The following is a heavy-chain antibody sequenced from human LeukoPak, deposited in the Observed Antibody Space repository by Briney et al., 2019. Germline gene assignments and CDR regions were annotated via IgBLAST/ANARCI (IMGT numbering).Heavy chain of an antibody. CDR3: ARLGQTVTGFYSLDI. CDR1: GASISGNY. D-gene: IGHD3-9*01. J-gene: IGHJ3*02. Sequence: SETLPLTCSVSGASISGNYWSWIRQPPGKGLEFIGYMFHSGSTNYNPSLKSRVITSLDASKNQFSLKLFSVTAADTAVYYCARLGQTVTGFYSLDIWGQGTMVTVSS. CDR2: MFHSGST. V-gene: IGHV4-59*12.